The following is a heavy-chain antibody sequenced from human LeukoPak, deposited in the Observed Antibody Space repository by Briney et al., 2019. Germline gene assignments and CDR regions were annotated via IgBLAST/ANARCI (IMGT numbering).Heavy chain of an antibody. J-gene: IGHJ5*02. Sequence: SETLSLTCTVSGGSISSYYWSWIRQHPGKGLEWIGYIFYSGSTYYNPSLKSRVTISVDTSKNQFSLKLSSVTAADTAVYYCARSKYCSSTSCYTYNWFDPWGQGTLVTVSS. D-gene: IGHD2-2*02. V-gene: IGHV4-59*06. CDR3: ARSKYCSSTSCYTYNWFDP. CDR2: IFYSGST. CDR1: GGSISSYY.